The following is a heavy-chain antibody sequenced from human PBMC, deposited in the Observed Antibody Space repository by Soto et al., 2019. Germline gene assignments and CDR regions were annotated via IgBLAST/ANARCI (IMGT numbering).Heavy chain of an antibody. CDR3: ARERPDGARLDP. CDR2: IYHSGST. D-gene: IGHD6-6*01. V-gene: IGHV4-30-2*01. J-gene: IGHJ5*02. Sequence: LSLTCAVSGGSISSGGYSWSWIRQPPGKGLEWIGYIYHSGSTYYNPSLKSRVTISVDRSKNQFSLKLSSVTAADTAVYYCARERPDGARLDPWGQGTLVTVS. CDR1: GGSISSGGYS.